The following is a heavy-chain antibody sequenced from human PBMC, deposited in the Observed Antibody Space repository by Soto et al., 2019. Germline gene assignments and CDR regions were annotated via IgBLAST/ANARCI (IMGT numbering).Heavy chain of an antibody. CDR1: GFTFSSYA. CDR2: ISGSGGST. Sequence: GGSLRLSCAASGFTFSSYAMSWVRQAPGKGLEWVSAISGSGGSTYYADSVKGRFTISRDNSKNTLYLQMNSLRAEDTAVYYCAKDGGGRYYDILTGYYLTAYYYYYMDVWGKGTKVTVSS. J-gene: IGHJ6*03. D-gene: IGHD3-9*01. CDR3: AKDGGGRYYDILTGYYLTAYYYYYMDV. V-gene: IGHV3-23*01.